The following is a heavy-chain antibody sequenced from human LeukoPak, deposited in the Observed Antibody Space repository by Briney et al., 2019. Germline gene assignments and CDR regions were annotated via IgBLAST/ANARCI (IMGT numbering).Heavy chain of an antibody. CDR3: ASGVYYYDSSGYENFDY. V-gene: IGHV3-30*04. Sequence: GGSLRLSCAASGFTFSSYAMHWVRQAPGKGLEWVAAISYDGSNKYYADSVKGRFTISRDNSKNTLYLQMNSLRAEDTAVYYCASGVYYYDSSGYENFDYWGQGTLVTVSS. CDR1: GFTFSSYA. J-gene: IGHJ4*02. D-gene: IGHD3-22*01. CDR2: ISYDGSNK.